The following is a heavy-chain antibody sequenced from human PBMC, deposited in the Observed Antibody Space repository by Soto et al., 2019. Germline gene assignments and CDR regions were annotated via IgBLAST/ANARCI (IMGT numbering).Heavy chain of an antibody. J-gene: IGHJ4*02. CDR3: AVAMVTRGAFDY. D-gene: IGHD5-18*01. CDR2: INNDGSST. Sequence: GGSLRLSCAASGFTFSSYWMHWVRQAPGKRLVWVSRINNDGSSTSYADSVKGRFTISRDNAKNTLYLQMNSLRAEDTAVYYCAVAMVTRGAFDYWGQGTLVTVSS. CDR1: GFTFSSYW. V-gene: IGHV3-74*01.